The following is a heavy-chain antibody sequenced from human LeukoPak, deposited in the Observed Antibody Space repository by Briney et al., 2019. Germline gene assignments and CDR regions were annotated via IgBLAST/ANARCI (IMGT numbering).Heavy chain of an antibody. J-gene: IGHJ5*02. D-gene: IGHD3-3*01. CDR1: GGSISSYY. Sequence: PSETLSLTCTVSGGSISSYYWSWIRQPAGKGLEWIGRIYTSGSTNYNPSLKSRVTMSVDTSKNQFSLKLSSVTAADTAVYYCARYQLRFLEWSINWFDPWGQGTLVTVSS. V-gene: IGHV4-4*07. CDR3: ARYQLRFLEWSINWFDP. CDR2: IYTSGST.